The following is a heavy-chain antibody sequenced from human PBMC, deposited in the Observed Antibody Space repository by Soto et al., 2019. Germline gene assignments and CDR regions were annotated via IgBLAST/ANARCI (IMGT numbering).Heavy chain of an antibody. CDR1: GYTFTGYY. J-gene: IGHJ4*02. CDR2: INPNSGGT. CDR3: ARDALRRTTGRAYYDFWSGSRCYFDY. V-gene: IGHV1-2*04. D-gene: IGHD3-3*01. Sequence: GASLKVSCKASGYTFTGYYMHWVRQAPGQGLEWMGWINPNSGGTNYAQKFQGWVTMTRDTSISTAYMELSRLRSDDTAVYYCARDALRRTTGRAYYDFWSGSRCYFDYWGQGTLVTVSS.